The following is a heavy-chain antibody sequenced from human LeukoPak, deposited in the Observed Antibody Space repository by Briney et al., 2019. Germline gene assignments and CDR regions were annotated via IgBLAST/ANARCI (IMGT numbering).Heavy chain of an antibody. CDR1: GGSISISSYY. Sequence: SETLSLTCTVSGGSISISSYYWGWIRQPPGKGREWFGSIYYSGSTYYNPSLKSRVTISVDTSKNQFSMKLSSVTAADTAVYYCATSRPFDYWGQGTLVTVSS. J-gene: IGHJ4*02. V-gene: IGHV4-39*01. D-gene: IGHD2/OR15-2a*01. CDR3: ATSRPFDY. CDR2: IYYSGST.